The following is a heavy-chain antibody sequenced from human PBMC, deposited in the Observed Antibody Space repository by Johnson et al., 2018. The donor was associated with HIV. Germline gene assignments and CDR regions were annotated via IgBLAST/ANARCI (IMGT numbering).Heavy chain of an antibody. D-gene: IGHD6-13*01. CDR3: ARDPGSSWTDAFDI. CDR1: GFTFSSYA. Sequence: MQLVESGGGLVQPGGSLRLSCAASGFTFSSYAMHWVRQAPGKGLEWVAVISYDGSNKYYADSVKGRFTISRDNSKNTLYLQMNSLRVEDTAVYYCARDPGSSWTDAFDIGGQGTLVTVSS. V-gene: IGHV3-30*14. CDR2: ISYDGSNK. J-gene: IGHJ3*02.